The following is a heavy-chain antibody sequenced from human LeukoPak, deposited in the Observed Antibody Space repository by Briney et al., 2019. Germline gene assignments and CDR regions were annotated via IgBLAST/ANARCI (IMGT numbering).Heavy chain of an antibody. CDR3: AREGSGSYPFDY. CDR2: ISSGTI. CDR1: GFTFSTYD. D-gene: IGHD1-26*01. V-gene: IGHV3-48*01. J-gene: IGHJ4*02. Sequence: GGSLRLSCAASGFTFSTYDMSWVRQAPGKGLEWISYISSGTIYYADSVKGRFTISRDNAKNSLYLQMNSLRAEGTAVYYCAREGSGSYPFDYWGQGTLVTVSS.